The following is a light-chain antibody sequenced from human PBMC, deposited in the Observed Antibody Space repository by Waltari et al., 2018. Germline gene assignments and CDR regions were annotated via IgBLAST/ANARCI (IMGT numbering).Light chain of an antibody. CDR3: QQSSSRPPLT. Sequence: EVVLTQSPATLSLSPGERATLPCRASASLSRSLAWYQQKPGQAPRLLIYDASNRAIDIPARFSGSGSGTDFTLTISSLEPEDFAVYYCQQSSSRPPLTFGGGTKVEVK. CDR2: DAS. V-gene: IGKV3-11*01. J-gene: IGKJ4*01. CDR1: ASLSRS.